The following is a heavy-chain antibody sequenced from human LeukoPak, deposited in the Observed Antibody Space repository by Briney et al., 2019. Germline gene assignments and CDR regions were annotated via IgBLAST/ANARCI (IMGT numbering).Heavy chain of an antibody. J-gene: IGHJ4*02. Sequence: SETLCLTCTVSGGSISSSSYYWGWIRQPPGKGLEWIGSIYYSGSTYYNPSLKSRVTISVDTSKNQFSLKLSSVTAADTAVYYCARQRSGSFPYWGQGTLVTVSS. CDR2: IYYSGST. CDR1: GGSISSSSYY. CDR3: ARQRSGSFPY. V-gene: IGHV4-39*01. D-gene: IGHD1-26*01.